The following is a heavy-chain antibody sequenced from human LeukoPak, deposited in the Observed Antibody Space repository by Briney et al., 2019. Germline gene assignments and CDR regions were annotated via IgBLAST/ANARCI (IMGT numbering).Heavy chain of an antibody. CDR2: IRSDGRTT. V-gene: IGHV3-23*01. D-gene: IGHD5-12*01. J-gene: IGHJ5*02. Sequence: GGSLRLSCAASGFTFSSYDMSWVRQAPGKGLEWVSFIRSDGRTTFYADSEKGRFTISRDNSKNTLYAEMTSLRAEDTAVYYCAREGGSTRFDPWGQGTLVTVSS. CDR1: GFTFSSYD. CDR3: AREGGSTRFDP.